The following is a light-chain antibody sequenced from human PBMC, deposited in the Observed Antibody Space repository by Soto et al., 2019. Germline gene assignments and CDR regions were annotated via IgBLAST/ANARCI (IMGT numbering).Light chain of an antibody. V-gene: IGLV1-40*01. CDR1: NSNIGAGYD. CDR3: QSYDSRLSGSV. J-gene: IGLJ1*01. CDR2: GNS. Sequence: QSVLTQPPSVSGAPGQRVTISCTGSNSNIGAGYDVHWYQQLPGTAPKLLIYGNSNRPSGVPDRFSGSKSVTSASLAITGLQAEDEADYYCQSYDSRLSGSVFGNGTKFTVX.